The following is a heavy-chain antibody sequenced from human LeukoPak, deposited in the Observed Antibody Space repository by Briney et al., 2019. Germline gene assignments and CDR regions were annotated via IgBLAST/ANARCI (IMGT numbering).Heavy chain of an antibody. V-gene: IGHV4-59*01. D-gene: IGHD3-10*01. Sequence: PSGTLSLTCTVSGGSISSYYWSWIRQAPGKGLEWIGYIYYSGSTNYNPSLKSRVTISVDTSKNQFSLKLSSVTAADTAVYYCERALGSYGSGSYPTPHMDWGQGTLVTVSS. CDR3: ERALGSYGSGSYPTPHMD. CDR1: GGSISSYY. J-gene: IGHJ4*02. CDR2: IYYSGST.